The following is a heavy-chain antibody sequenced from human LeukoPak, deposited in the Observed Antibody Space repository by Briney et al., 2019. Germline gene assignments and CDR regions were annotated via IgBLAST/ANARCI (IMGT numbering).Heavy chain of an antibody. D-gene: IGHD4-17*01. CDR1: GGSFSGYY. Sequence: PSETLSLTCAVYGGSFSGYYWSWIRQPPGKGLEWIGEINHSGSTNYNPSLKSRVTISVDTSKNQFSPKLSSVTAADTAVYYCARGRKAYGLPDYWGQGTLVTVSS. CDR3: ARGRKAYGLPDY. J-gene: IGHJ4*02. V-gene: IGHV4-34*01. CDR2: INHSGST.